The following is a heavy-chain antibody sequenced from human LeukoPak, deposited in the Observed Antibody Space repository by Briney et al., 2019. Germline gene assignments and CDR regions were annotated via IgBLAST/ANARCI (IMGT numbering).Heavy chain of an antibody. CDR3: ARYYGDDAYDY. V-gene: IGHV4-39*07. D-gene: IGHD4-17*01. CDR2: INHSGST. Sequence: SETLSLTCTVSGGSISSSSYYWSWIRQPPGKGLEWIGEINHSGSTNYNPSLKSRVTISVDTSKNQFSLKLSSVTAADTAVYYCARYYGDDAYDYWGQGTLVTVSS. CDR1: GGSISSSSYY. J-gene: IGHJ4*02.